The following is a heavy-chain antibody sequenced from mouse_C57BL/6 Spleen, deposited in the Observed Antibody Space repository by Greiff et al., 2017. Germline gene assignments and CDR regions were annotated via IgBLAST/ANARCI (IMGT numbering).Heavy chain of an antibody. CDR3: ARSYGYFDY. CDR1: GYTFTSYW. CDR2: IHPNSGST. J-gene: IGHJ2*01. V-gene: IGHV1-64*01. Sequence: QVQLQQPGAELVKPGASVKLSCKASGYTFTSYWMHWVKQRPGQGLEWIGMIHPNSGSTNYNEKIKSKATLTVDKSSSPAYMQLSSLTSEDSAVDYCARSYGYFDYWGQGTTLTVSS. D-gene: IGHD1-1*02.